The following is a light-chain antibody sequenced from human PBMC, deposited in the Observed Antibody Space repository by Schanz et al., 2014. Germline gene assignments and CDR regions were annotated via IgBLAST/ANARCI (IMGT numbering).Light chain of an antibody. CDR2: DAS. CDR1: QDISSW. Sequence: DIQMTQSPSSVSASVGDRVAITCRASQDISSWLAWYQQKPGKAPKLLIYDASSLQSGVPSRFSGSGSGTDFTLSISSLQPEDFATYFCQQLNSYPPTFGGGTRVEIK. J-gene: IGKJ4*01. V-gene: IGKV1D-12*01. CDR3: QQLNSYPPT.